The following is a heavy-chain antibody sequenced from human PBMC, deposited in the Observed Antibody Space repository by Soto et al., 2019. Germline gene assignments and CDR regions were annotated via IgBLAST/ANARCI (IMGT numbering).Heavy chain of an antibody. CDR3: ARVAYYYDSSGYYPRPDAFDI. CDR1: GGTFSSYA. J-gene: IGHJ3*02. Sequence: SGKVSCKASGGTFSSYAISWVRQAPGQGLEWMGGIIPIFGTANYAQKFQGRVTITADESTSTAYMELSSLRSEDTAVYYCARVAYYYDSSGYYPRPDAFDIWGQGTMVTVS. CDR2: IIPIFGTA. D-gene: IGHD3-22*01. V-gene: IGHV1-69*13.